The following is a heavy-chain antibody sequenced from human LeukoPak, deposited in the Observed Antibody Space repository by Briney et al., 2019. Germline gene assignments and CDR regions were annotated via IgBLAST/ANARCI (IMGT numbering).Heavy chain of an antibody. J-gene: IGHJ4*02. CDR3: ARGWEPFDY. CDR2: ISYDGSKK. CDR1: GFTFNTYA. Sequence: PGRSLRLSCAASGFTFNTYAMPWVRQAPGKGLEWVTVISYDGSKKYYADSVKGRFTVSRDNSKNTLYVQMNSLRPEDTAVYYCARGWEPFDYWGQGSLVTVSS. V-gene: IGHV3-30-3*01. D-gene: IGHD1-14*01.